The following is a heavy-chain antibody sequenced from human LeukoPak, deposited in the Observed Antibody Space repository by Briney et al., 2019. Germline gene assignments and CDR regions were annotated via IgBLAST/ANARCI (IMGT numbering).Heavy chain of an antibody. D-gene: IGHD3-10*01. CDR2: INPNSGGT. V-gene: IGHV1-2*04. Sequence: GASVKVSCKASGYTFTGYYMRWVRQAPGQGLEWMGWINPNSGGTNYAQKFQGWVTMTRDTSISTAYMELSRLRSDDTAVYYCAKSYGSGGYYYGMDVWGKGTTVTVSS. J-gene: IGHJ6*04. CDR3: AKSYGSGGYYYGMDV. CDR1: GYTFTGYY.